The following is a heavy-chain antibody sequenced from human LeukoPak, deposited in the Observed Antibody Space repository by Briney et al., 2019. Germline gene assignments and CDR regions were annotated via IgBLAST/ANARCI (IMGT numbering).Heavy chain of an antibody. CDR2: INHSGNT. Sequence: SETLSLTCAVYGGSFSGYYWSWIRQPPGKGLEWIGEINHSGNTNYNPSLKSRVPISVDTSKNQFSLKLSSVTAADTAVYYCGRSGYDYGYYGMDVWGQGTTVTVSS. J-gene: IGHJ6*02. V-gene: IGHV4-34*01. D-gene: IGHD5-12*01. CDR1: GGSFSGYY. CDR3: GRSGYDYGYYGMDV.